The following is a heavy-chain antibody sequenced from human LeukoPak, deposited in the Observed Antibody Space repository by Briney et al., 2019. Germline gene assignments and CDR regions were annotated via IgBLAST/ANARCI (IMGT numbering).Heavy chain of an antibody. J-gene: IGHJ6*03. Sequence: PSETLSLTCAVYGGSFSGYYWSWIRQPPGKGLEWIGEINHSGSTYYNPSLKSRVTISVDTSKNQFSLKLSSVTAADTAVYYCARDAVFYDFWSGYSENYYYYMDVWGKGTTVTVSS. CDR2: INHSGST. D-gene: IGHD3-3*01. V-gene: IGHV4-34*01. CDR3: ARDAVFYDFWSGYSENYYYYMDV. CDR1: GGSFSGYY.